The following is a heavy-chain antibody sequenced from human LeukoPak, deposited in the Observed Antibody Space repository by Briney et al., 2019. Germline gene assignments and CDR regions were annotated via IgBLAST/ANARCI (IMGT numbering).Heavy chain of an antibody. Sequence: PPETLSLTCAVYGGSFCGYYWSWIRQPPRKRLEWIGNIFYSGITYYNPSLKSRVTISLDTSKHQFSLKLSYVPAAHRPLHYFPRIRYCHHRGPDLALYYFEYWGEGALVTVS. V-gene: IGHV4-34*12. D-gene: IGHD2-15*01. CDR1: GGSFCGYY. CDR2: IFYSGIT. J-gene: IGHJ4*02. CDR3: PRIRYCHHRGPDLALYYFEY.